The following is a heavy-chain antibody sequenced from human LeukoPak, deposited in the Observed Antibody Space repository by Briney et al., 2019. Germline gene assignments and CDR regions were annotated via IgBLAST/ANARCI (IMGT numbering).Heavy chain of an antibody. V-gene: IGHV3-7*01. CDR1: EFTFSSDW. J-gene: IGHJ4*02. D-gene: IGHD3-22*01. CDR2: INQDGSEK. Sequence: EGSLRLSCAASEFTFSSDWMSWVRQAPGKGLEWVASINQDGSEKYYVDSVKGRFTISRDNAKNSLYLQMNSLRGEDTAVYYCARAMNWGQGTLVTVSS. CDR3: ARAMN.